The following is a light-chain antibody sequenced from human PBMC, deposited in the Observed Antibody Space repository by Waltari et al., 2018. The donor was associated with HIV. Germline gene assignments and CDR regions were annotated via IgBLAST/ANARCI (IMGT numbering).Light chain of an antibody. V-gene: IGLV1-47*01. CDR2: RSH. CDR1: TSNIETNY. Sequence: QSVLTQPPSASGPPGQRVTISCSGGTSNIETNYVYWYQQLPGTAPKLLIYRSHQRPSGVPERFSGSKSGTSASLAISGLRSDDEADYYCASWDDSLSGVVFGGGTKLTVL. CDR3: ASWDDSLSGVV. J-gene: IGLJ2*01.